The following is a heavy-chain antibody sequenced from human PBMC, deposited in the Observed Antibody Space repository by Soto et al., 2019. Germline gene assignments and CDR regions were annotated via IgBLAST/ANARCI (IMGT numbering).Heavy chain of an antibody. CDR1: GGSFSGYF. CDR3: ARGGSSDWQVAFDF. CDR2: VNHNGRN. Sequence: QLHQQQWGAGLLKPSETLSLTCAVYGGSFSGYFWNWIRQSPGKGLEWIGKVNHNGRNNYNPSLKSRVTISLDMSKNQISLKLTSVTPADTAVYYCARGGSSDWQVAFDFWGQGTMVTVSS. D-gene: IGHD6-19*01. V-gene: IGHV4-34*01. J-gene: IGHJ3*01.